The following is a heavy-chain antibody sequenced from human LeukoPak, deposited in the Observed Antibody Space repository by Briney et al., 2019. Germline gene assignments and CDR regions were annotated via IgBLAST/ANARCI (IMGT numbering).Heavy chain of an antibody. Sequence: ASVKVSCKVSGYTLTELSMHWVRQAPGKGLEWMGGFDPEDGETIYAQKFQGGVTMTEDTSTDTAYMELSSLRSEDTAVYYCATVPAEVSLDGNWFDPWGQGTLVTVSS. D-gene: IGHD2-2*01. V-gene: IGHV1-24*01. CDR2: FDPEDGET. CDR1: GYTLTELS. CDR3: ATVPAEVSLDGNWFDP. J-gene: IGHJ5*02.